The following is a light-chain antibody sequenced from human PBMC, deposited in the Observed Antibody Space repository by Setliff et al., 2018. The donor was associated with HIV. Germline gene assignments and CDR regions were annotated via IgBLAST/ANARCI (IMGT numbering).Light chain of an antibody. CDR3: QSYDSSLSGYV. CDR2: DNS. J-gene: IGLJ1*01. Sequence: QSVLTQPPSVSGAPGQRVTISCTGSSSNIGAGYDVHWYQQLPGTAPKLLIYDNSNRPSGVPDRFSGSKSGTSASLAITGLQAEDEADYYCQSYDSSLSGYVVGTGTKV. CDR1: SSNIGAGYD. V-gene: IGLV1-40*01.